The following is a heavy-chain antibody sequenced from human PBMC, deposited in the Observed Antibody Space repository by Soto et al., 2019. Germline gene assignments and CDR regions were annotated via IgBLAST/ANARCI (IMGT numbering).Heavy chain of an antibody. J-gene: IGHJ4*02. V-gene: IGHV4-61*01. CDR2: IHYSGST. Sequence: PSETLSLTCTVSGGSVSSGSHYWSWIRQPPGKGLEWIGYIHYSGSTNYNPSLKSRVIISVDTSKNRFSLKLSSVTAADTAMYYCARGYYGSGSGGYYFDYWGQGTLVTVSS. CDR1: GGSVSSGSHY. D-gene: IGHD3-10*01. CDR3: ARGYYGSGSGGYYFDY.